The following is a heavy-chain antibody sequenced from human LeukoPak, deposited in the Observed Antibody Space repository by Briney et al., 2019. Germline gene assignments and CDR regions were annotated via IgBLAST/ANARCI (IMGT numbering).Heavy chain of an antibody. CDR2: IYPRDSDT. V-gene: IGHV5-51*01. Sequence: GESLKISCKGSGYSFTNYWIGWVRQMPGKGLEWMGIIYPRDSDTRYSPSFQGQVTVSAAKSISTAYLQWSSLKTSDTAMYYCARRSSIGSPLFDYWGQGTLVTVSS. D-gene: IGHD5/OR15-5a*01. J-gene: IGHJ4*02. CDR3: ARRSSIGSPLFDY. CDR1: GYSFTNYW.